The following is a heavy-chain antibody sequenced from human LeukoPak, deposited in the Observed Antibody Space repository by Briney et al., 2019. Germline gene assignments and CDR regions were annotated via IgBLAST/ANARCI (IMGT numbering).Heavy chain of an antibody. D-gene: IGHD1-26*01. CDR2: IYPGDSDT. J-gene: IGHJ4*02. CDR1: GYSFTNYW. CDR3: ARWNSGGYMIDY. V-gene: IGHV5-51*01. Sequence: ESLKISCKGSGYSFTNYWIGWVRQMPGKGLEWMGFIYPGDSDTRYSPSFQGQVTISADKSTSTAYLQWSTLKASDTAICYCARWNSGGYMIDYWGQGALVTVSS.